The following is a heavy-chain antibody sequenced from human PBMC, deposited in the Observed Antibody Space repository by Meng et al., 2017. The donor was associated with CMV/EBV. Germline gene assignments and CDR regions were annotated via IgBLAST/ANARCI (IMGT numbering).Heavy chain of an antibody. CDR2: IKQDGSEK. J-gene: IGHJ6*02. D-gene: IGHD5-12*01. CDR3: ARNVDYGMDV. Sequence: GESLKISCAASGFTFSSYWMSWVRQAPGKGLEWVANIKQDGSEKYYADSVKGRFTISRDNAKNSLYLQMNSLRAEDTAVYYCARNVDYGMDVWGQGTTVTVSS. CDR1: GFTFSSYW. V-gene: IGHV3-7*01.